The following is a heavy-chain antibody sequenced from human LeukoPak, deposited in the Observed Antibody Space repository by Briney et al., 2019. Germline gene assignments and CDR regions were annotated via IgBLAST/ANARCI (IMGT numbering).Heavy chain of an antibody. CDR1: GGSVSSGSYY. J-gene: IGHJ3*02. Sequence: PSETLSLTCTVSGGSVSSGSYYWSWIRQPPGKGLEWIGYIYYSGSTNYNPSLKSRVTISVDTSKNQFSLKLSPVTAADTAVYYCARESITMVRGVTYDAFDIWGQGTMVTASS. V-gene: IGHV4-61*01. D-gene: IGHD3-10*01. CDR3: ARESITMVRGVTYDAFDI. CDR2: IYYSGST.